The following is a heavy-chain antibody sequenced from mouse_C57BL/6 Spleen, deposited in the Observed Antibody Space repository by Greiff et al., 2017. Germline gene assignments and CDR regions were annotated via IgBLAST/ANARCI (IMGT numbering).Heavy chain of an antibody. V-gene: IGHV1-7*01. J-gene: IGHJ3*01. CDR1: GYTFTSYW. CDR3: AKGAWFAY. Sequence: QVQLQQSGAELAKPGASVKLSCKASGYTFTSYWMNWVKQRPGQGLEWIGYINPSSGYTKYNQKFKDKATLTADKSSSTAYMQLNSLTYEESAVYYCAKGAWFAYWGQGALVTVSA. CDR2: INPSSGYT.